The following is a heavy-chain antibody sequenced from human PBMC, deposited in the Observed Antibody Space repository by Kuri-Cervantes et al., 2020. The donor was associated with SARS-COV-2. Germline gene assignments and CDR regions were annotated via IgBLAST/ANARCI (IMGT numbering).Heavy chain of an antibody. CDR2: INAGNGNT. J-gene: IGHJ4*02. CDR1: GYTFTSYA. V-gene: IGHV1-3*01. Sequence: ASVKVSCKASGYTFTSYAMHWVRQAPGQRLEWMGWINAGNGNTKYSQKFQGRVTITRDTSASTAYMELSSLRSDDTAMYYCARVRLVATIWTFDFWGQGTLVTVSS. CDR3: ARVRLVATIWTFDF. D-gene: IGHD5-12*01.